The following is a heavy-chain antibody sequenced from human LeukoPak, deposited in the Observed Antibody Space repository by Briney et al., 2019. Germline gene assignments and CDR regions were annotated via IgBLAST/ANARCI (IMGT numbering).Heavy chain of an antibody. D-gene: IGHD3-10*01. V-gene: IGHV4-38-2*01. J-gene: IGHJ4*02. Sequence: SETLSLTCAVSGYFINSGYYWGWIRQPPGTGLEWIGSIYHSGSTYYNPSLKSRVTISIDTSKNQFPLRLSSVTAADTAVYYCARGGYGSGDYWGQGTLVTVSS. CDR3: ARGGYGSGDY. CDR2: IYHSGST. CDR1: GYFINSGYY.